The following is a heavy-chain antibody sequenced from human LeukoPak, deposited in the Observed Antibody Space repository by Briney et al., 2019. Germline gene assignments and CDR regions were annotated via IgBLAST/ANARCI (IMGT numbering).Heavy chain of an antibody. Sequence: GRSLRLSCAASGFTFDDHAMRWVRQAPGKGLEWVSGISWNSGSIGYAHSVKGRFTISRDNAKNSLYLQMNSLRAEDTALYYCARGFVVVTAIRKDAFDIWGQGTMVTVSS. V-gene: IGHV3-9*01. CDR1: GFTFDDHA. CDR2: ISWNSGSI. CDR3: ARGFVVVTAIRKDAFDI. J-gene: IGHJ3*02. D-gene: IGHD2-21*02.